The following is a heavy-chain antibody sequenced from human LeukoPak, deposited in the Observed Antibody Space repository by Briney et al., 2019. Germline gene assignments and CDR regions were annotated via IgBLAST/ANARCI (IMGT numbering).Heavy chain of an antibody. CDR3: AKKRNAAPYYFDC. Sequence: LEXIGEIFHSGSTNYNPSLKSPVTISVDKSKNQFSLRLSSVTAADTAVYYCAKKRNAAPYYFDCWGQGTLVTVSS. CDR2: IFHSGST. D-gene: IGHD6-25*01. V-gene: IGHV4-4*02. J-gene: IGHJ4*02.